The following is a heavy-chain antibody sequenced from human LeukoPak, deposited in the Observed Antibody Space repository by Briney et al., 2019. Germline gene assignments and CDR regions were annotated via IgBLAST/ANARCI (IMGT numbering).Heavy chain of an antibody. Sequence: PGRSLRLSCAASGFTFDDYAMHWVRQAPGKGLEWVSGISWNSGSIGYADSVKGRFTISRDNAKNSLYLQMNSLRAEDTALYYCAKAQSGYIAAAGTRFDYWSQGTLVTVSS. D-gene: IGHD6-13*01. CDR1: GFTFDDYA. J-gene: IGHJ4*02. V-gene: IGHV3-9*01. CDR3: AKAQSGYIAAAGTRFDY. CDR2: ISWNSGSI.